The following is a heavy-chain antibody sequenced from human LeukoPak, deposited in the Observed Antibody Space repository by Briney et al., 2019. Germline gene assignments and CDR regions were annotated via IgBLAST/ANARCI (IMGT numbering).Heavy chain of an antibody. V-gene: IGHV4-4*07. CDR2: IYTSGGT. Sequence: SETLSLTCTVSGGSINNYYWSWIRQPAGKGLEWIGRIYTSGGTNYNPSLKSRVTMSVDTSKNQFSLKLSSVTAADTALYYCARFTYYYGSGNAFDIWGQGTMVTVSS. CDR1: GGSINNYY. CDR3: ARFTYYYGSGNAFDI. J-gene: IGHJ3*02. D-gene: IGHD3-10*01.